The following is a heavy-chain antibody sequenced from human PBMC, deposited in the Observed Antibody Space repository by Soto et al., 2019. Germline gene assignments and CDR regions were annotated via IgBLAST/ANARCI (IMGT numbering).Heavy chain of an antibody. D-gene: IGHD3-3*01. CDR3: ARVYYVFWSGPKGWFDP. V-gene: IGHV4-59*01. CDR2: IYYSGST. CDR1: GGSISSYY. Sequence: SETLSLTCTVSGGSISSYYWSWILQPPGKGLEWIVYIYYSGSTNYNPSLKSRVTISVDTSKNQFSLKLSSVTAADTAVYYCARVYYVFWSGPKGWFDPWGQGTLVTVSS. J-gene: IGHJ5*02.